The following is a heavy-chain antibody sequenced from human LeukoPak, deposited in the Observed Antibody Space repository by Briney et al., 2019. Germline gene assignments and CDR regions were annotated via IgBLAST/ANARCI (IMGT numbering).Heavy chain of an antibody. CDR3: ARVFGLARLGAFDI. V-gene: IGHV3-21*01. D-gene: IGHD3-16*01. CDR2: ISSSSSYI. CDR1: GFTFSSDS. J-gene: IGHJ3*02. Sequence: GGSLRLSCAASGFTFSSDSTNWVRQAPGKGLEWVSSISSSSSYIYYADSVKGRFTISRDNAKNSLYLQMNSLRAEDTAVYYCARVFGLARLGAFDIWGQGTMVTVSS.